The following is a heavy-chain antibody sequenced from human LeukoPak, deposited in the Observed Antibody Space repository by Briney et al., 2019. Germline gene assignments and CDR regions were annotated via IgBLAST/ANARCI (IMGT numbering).Heavy chain of an antibody. CDR1: GGSISSSSYY. CDR2: IYYSGST. CDR3: AGIAAADY. V-gene: IGHV4-39*01. J-gene: IGHJ4*02. Sequence: PSETLSLTCTVSGGSISSSSYYWGWIRQPPGKGLEWIGSIYYSGSTYYNPSLKSRVTISVDTSKNQFSLKLSSVTAADTAVYYCAGIAAADYWGQGTLVTVSS. D-gene: IGHD6-13*01.